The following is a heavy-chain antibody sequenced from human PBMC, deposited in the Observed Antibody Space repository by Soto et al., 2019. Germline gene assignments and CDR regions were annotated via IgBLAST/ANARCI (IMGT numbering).Heavy chain of an antibody. V-gene: IGHV4-39*02. Sequence: QLQLQESGPGLVKPSETLSLTCTVSGGSISCNSDCWGWVRQPPGKGLEWIGSICYSGNTYFNPSLKSRVTISVDTSKIHFYLKVTSVTAADTAVYHCARGPDVVFAPTAEGYYFDYWGQGALVTVSP. CDR2: ICYSGNT. CDR1: GGSISCNSDC. D-gene: IGHD1-1*01. CDR3: ARGPDVVFAPTAEGYYFDY. J-gene: IGHJ4*02.